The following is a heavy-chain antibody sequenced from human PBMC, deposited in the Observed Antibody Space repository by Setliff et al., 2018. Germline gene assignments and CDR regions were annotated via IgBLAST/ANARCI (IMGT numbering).Heavy chain of an antibody. Sequence: ASVKVSCKASGYTFSSYAMNWVRQAPGQGLEWMGWINTNTGNPTYAQGFTGRFVFSLDTSVSTTYLQISSLKAEDTAVYYCARVEGVPAPYYMDVWGKGTTVTVSS. CDR2: INTNTGNP. V-gene: IGHV7-4-1*02. CDR3: ARVEGVPAPYYMDV. D-gene: IGHD2-2*01. J-gene: IGHJ6*03. CDR1: GYTFSSYA.